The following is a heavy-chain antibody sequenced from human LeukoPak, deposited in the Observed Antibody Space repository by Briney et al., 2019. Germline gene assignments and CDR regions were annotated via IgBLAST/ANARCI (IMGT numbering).Heavy chain of an antibody. Sequence: ASVKVSCKASGYTFTGYYMHWVRQAPGQGLEWMGWINPNSGGTNYAQKFQGRVTMTRDTSISTAYMELSRLRSDDTAVCYCAREMTYYYGSGVDYWGQGTLVTVSS. CDR2: INPNSGGT. D-gene: IGHD3-10*01. CDR1: GYTFTGYY. CDR3: AREMTYYYGSGVDY. J-gene: IGHJ4*02. V-gene: IGHV1-2*02.